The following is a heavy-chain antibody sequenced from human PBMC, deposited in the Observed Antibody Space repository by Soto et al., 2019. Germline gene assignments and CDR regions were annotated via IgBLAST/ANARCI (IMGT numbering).Heavy chain of an antibody. CDR1: GFTVSSNY. V-gene: IGHV3-53*01. CDR2: IYSGGST. J-gene: IGHJ3*02. Sequence: GGSLRLSCAASGFTVSSNYMSWVRQAPGKGLEWVSVIYSGGSTYYADSVKGRFTISRDNSKNTLYLQMNSLRAEDTAVYYCASGVGGATTDDAFDIWGQGTMVTVS. D-gene: IGHD1-1*01. CDR3: ASGVGGATTDDAFDI.